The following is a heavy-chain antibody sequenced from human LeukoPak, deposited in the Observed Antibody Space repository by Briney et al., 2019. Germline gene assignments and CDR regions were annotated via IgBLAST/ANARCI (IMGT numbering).Heavy chain of an antibody. J-gene: IGHJ4*02. V-gene: IGHV4-38-2*02. CDR1: NYSINNAYY. CDR2: IYHRGST. Sequence: SETLSLTCTVSNYSINNAYYWGWIRQPPEKGLEWIGSIYHRGSTYYNPSLKSRVTITTDKSKRQFSLKLSSVTAADTDVYYCARAHTNYFDYWGQGTLVTVSS. CDR3: ARAHTNYFDY. D-gene: IGHD5/OR15-5a*01.